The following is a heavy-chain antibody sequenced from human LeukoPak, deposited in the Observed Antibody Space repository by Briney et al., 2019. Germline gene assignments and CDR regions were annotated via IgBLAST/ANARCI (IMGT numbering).Heavy chain of an antibody. CDR1: GFTFSGSA. Sequence: PGGSLKLSCAASGFTFSGSAMHCVRQASGKGLEWFGRIRIKANSYATAYAASVKGRFTISRDDSKNTAYLQMNSLKTEDTAVYYCTTIYCSSTSCYCYWGQGTLVTVSS. V-gene: IGHV3-73*01. CDR3: TTIYCSSTSCYCY. J-gene: IGHJ4*02. CDR2: IRIKANSYAT. D-gene: IGHD2-2*01.